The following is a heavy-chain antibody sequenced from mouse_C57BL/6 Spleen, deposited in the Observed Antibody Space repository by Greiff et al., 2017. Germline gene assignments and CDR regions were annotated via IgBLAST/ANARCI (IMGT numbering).Heavy chain of an antibody. Sequence: VQLQQSGAELVMPGASVKLSCKASGYTFTSYWMHWVKQRPGQGLEWIGEILPGSGSTNYNEKFKGKATFTADTSSNTAYMQLSSLTTEDSAIYYCAELSWFAYWGQGTLVTVSA. CDR2: ILPGSGST. CDR1: GYTFTSYW. J-gene: IGHJ3*01. V-gene: IGHV1-9*01. CDR3: AELSWFAY.